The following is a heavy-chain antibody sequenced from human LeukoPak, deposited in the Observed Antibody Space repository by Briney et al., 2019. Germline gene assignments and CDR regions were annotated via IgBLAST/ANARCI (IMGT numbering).Heavy chain of an antibody. D-gene: IGHD2-21*02. J-gene: IGHJ4*02. Sequence: GASLQISCQGSGYSFTNYWIAWGRPMAGKGLEWMGTIYPGDSDTRYSPSFQGQVTISADKSITTAYLQWSSLEASDTAMYYCARRAYCGGDCYVDYWGQGTLVTVSS. V-gene: IGHV5-51*01. CDR3: ARRAYCGGDCYVDY. CDR2: IYPGDSDT. CDR1: GYSFTNYW.